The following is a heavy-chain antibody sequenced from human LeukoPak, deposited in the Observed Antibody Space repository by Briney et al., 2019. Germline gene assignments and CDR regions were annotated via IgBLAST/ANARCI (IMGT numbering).Heavy chain of an antibody. CDR2: INPNSGGT. Sequence: ASVKVSCKASGYTFTGYYMHWVRQAPGQGLEWTGWINPNSGGTNYAQKFQGRVTMTRDTSISTAYMELSRLRSDDTAVYYCARISPREGRNWFDPWGQGTLVTVSS. J-gene: IGHJ5*02. V-gene: IGHV1-2*02. CDR1: GYTFTGYY. D-gene: IGHD1-26*01. CDR3: ARISPREGRNWFDP.